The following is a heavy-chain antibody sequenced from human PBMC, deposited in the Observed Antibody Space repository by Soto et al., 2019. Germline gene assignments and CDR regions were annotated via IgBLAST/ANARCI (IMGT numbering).Heavy chain of an antibody. CDR1: GGTFSSDA. D-gene: IGHD3-10*01. J-gene: IGHJ5*02. CDR2: IIPIFGTA. V-gene: IGHV1-69*12. Sequence: QVQLVQSGAEVKKPGSSVKVSCKASGGTFSSDAISWVRQAPGQGLEWMGGIIPIFGTAKYAQKFQGRVTITADESTSTAYMVLSSLRSEDTAVYYCARVLRGVLGWFDPWGQGTLVTVSS. CDR3: ARVLRGVLGWFDP.